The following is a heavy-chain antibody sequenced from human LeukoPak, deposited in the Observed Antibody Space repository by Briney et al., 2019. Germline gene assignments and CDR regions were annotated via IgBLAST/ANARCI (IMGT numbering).Heavy chain of an antibody. CDR1: GFTFSSYG. CDR3: MGWHLREANY. J-gene: IGHJ4*02. CDR2: IRYDGSNK. V-gene: IGHV3-30*02. Sequence: PGGSLRLSCAASGFTFSSYGMHWVRQAPGKGLEWVAFIRYDGSNKYYAHSVKGRFTISRDNSKNTLYLQMNSLRTEDTAIYYCMGWHLREANYCGQGTLVTVSS. D-gene: IGHD5/OR15-5a*01.